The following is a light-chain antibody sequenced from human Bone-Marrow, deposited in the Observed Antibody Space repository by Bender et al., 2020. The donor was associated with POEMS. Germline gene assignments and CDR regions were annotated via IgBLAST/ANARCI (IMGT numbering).Light chain of an antibody. CDR3: AAWDDSLNGPV. J-gene: IGLJ2*01. V-gene: IGLV1-44*01. CDR1: SSNIGAHA. Sequence: QSVLTQPPSASGTPGQRVTISCSGGSSNIGAHAVNWYQHLPGTAPKLLIYSSHQRPSEVPDRFSGSRSGTSASLAISGLQSEDEADYYCAAWDDSLNGPVFGGGTKLTVL. CDR2: SSH.